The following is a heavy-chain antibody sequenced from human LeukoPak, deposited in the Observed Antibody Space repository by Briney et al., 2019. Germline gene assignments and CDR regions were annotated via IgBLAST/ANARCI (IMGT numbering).Heavy chain of an antibody. V-gene: IGHV3-7*03. CDR3: AKGARIAARPRNWFDP. Sequence: GGSLRLSCAASGFTFNSYWMSWVRQAPGKGLEWVANIKQDGSEKYYVDSVKGRFTISRDNSKNTLYLQMNSLRAEDTAVYYCAKGARIAARPRNWFDPWGQGTLVTVSS. J-gene: IGHJ5*02. CDR1: GFTFNSYW. CDR2: IKQDGSEK. D-gene: IGHD6-6*01.